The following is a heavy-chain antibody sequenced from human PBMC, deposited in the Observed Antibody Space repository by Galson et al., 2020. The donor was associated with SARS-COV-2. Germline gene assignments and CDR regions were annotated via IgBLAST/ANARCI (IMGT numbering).Heavy chain of an antibody. CDR3: ARDGGDTPMVRVWGY. CDR1: GGSFSDYY. D-gene: IGHD5-18*01. Sequence: SETLSLTCAVYGGSFSDYYWSWIRQTPGKGLEWIGEINHRGSTNYNPSLKSRVTMSVDTSKNQFSLKLTSVTAADTAVYYCARDGGDTPMVRVWGYWGQGTLVTVSS. J-gene: IGHJ4*02. CDR2: INHRGST. V-gene: IGHV4-34*01.